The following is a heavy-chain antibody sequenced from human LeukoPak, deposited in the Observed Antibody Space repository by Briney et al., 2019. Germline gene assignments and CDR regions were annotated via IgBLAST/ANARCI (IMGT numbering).Heavy chain of an antibody. CDR1: GGSFSGYY. J-gene: IGHJ4*02. CDR2: INHSGST. V-gene: IGHV4-34*01. Sequence: SETLSLTCAVYGGSFSGYYWSWIRQPPGKGLEWIGEINHSGSTNYNPSLKSRVTMSVDTSKNQFSLKVSSVTAADTAVYYCARNSGNDLFDYWGQGTLVTVSS. CDR3: ARNSGNDLFDY. D-gene: IGHD5-12*01.